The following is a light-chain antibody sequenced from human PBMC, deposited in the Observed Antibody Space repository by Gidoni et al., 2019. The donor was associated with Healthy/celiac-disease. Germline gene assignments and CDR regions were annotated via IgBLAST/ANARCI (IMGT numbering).Light chain of an antibody. CDR1: QGISSY. CDR2: AAS. Sequence: DIQLTQSPSFLSASVGDRVTITCRASQGISSYLDWYQQKPGKAPKLLIYAASTLQSGVPSRFSGSGSGTEFTLTISSLQPEDFATYYCQQLNSYPLNTFGGGTKVEIK. CDR3: QQLNSYPLNT. J-gene: IGKJ4*01. V-gene: IGKV1-9*01.